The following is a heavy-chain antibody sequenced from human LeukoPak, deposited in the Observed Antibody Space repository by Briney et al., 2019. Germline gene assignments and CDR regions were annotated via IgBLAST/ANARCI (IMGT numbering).Heavy chain of an antibody. CDR1: GFTFSSYS. V-gene: IGHV3-48*04. Sequence: GGSLRLSCAASGFTFSSYSMNWVRQAPGKGLEWVSYISSSSSTIYYADSVKGRFTISRDNAKNSLYLQMNSLRAEDTAVYYCARDVFEYSSSCSLDYWGQGTLVTVSS. CDR3: ARDVFEYSSSCSLDY. CDR2: ISSSSSTI. D-gene: IGHD6-6*01. J-gene: IGHJ4*02.